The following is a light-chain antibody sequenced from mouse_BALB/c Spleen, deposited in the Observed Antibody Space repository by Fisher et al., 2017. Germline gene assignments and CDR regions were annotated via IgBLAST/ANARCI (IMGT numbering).Light chain of an antibody. CDR2: DTS. Sequence: IVLTQTPAIMSASPGEKVTMTCSASSSVSYMHWYQQKSGTSPKRWIYDTSKLASGVPVRFSGSGSGTSYSLTISRMEAEDAATYYCQQWSSNPLTFSAGTKL. CDR1: SSVSY. J-gene: IGKJ5*01. V-gene: IGKV4-59*01. CDR3: QQWSSNPLT.